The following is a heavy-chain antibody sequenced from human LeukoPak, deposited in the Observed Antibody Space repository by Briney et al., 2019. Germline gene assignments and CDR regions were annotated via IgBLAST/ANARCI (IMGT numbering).Heavy chain of an antibody. CDR1: GFTFSDHY. Sequence: GGSLRLSCAAAGFTFSDHYMDWVRQAPGKGLEWVAVIWYDGSDKYYADSVKGRFTISRDNSKNVLYLQMNSLRAEDTAVYYCAYGGKSDRFDYWGQGTLVTVSS. D-gene: IGHD4-23*01. CDR3: AYGGKSDRFDY. CDR2: IWYDGSDK. J-gene: IGHJ4*02. V-gene: IGHV3-33*08.